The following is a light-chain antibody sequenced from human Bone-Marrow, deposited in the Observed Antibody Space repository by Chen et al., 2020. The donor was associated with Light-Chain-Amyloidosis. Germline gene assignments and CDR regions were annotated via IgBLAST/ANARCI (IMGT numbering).Light chain of an antibody. CDR1: NIGSTS. J-gene: IGLJ3*02. Sequence: SYVLTQPSSVSVAPGQTATIACGGNNIGSTSVHWYQQTPGQAPLLVVYDDSDRPSGIPERLSGSNSGNPATLPISMVEAGDEADYYCQVWDRSSDRPVFGGGTKLTVL. CDR3: QVWDRSSDRPV. V-gene: IGLV3-21*02. CDR2: DDS.